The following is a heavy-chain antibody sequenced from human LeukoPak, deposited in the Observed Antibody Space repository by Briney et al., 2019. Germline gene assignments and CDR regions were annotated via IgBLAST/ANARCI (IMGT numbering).Heavy chain of an antibody. V-gene: IGHV3-15*01. CDR2: VKTKTVGGTT. Sequence: KPGGSLRLSCAASGFTFSSYSMNWVRQAPGKGLEWVGRVKTKTVGGTTDYAAPVKGRFTISRDDSKNTLYLQMDSLKTEDTAVYYCTTHPYWGQGTLVTVSS. CDR3: TTHPY. CDR1: GFTFSSYS. J-gene: IGHJ4*02.